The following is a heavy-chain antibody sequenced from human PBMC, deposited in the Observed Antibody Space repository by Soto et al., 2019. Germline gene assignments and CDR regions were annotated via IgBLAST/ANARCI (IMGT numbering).Heavy chain of an antibody. CDR1: GYSFTSYW. CDR3: ARDYYYDSSVYYN. CDR2: IYPGDSDT. Sequence: GESLKISCKTSGYSFTSYWIGWVRQMPGKGLEWVGIIYPGDSDTRYSPSFQGQVTISADKSISTAYLQWSSLKASDTAMYYWARDYYYDSSVYYNGGGGTLVTVSS. D-gene: IGHD3-22*01. V-gene: IGHV5-51*01. J-gene: IGHJ4*02.